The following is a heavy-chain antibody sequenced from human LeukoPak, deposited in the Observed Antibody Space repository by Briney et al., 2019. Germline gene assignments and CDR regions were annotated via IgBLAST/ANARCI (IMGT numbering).Heavy chain of an antibody. CDR2: IYYSGST. CDR3: ARDTVTAAEGYYYYGMDV. CDR1: GGSVSSGSYY. V-gene: IGHV4-61*01. Sequence: SETLSLTCTVSGGSVSSGSYYWSWIRQPPGKGLEWIGYIYYSGSTNYNPSLKSRVTISVDTSKNQFSLKLSSVTAADTAVYYCARDTVTAAEGYYYYGMDVWGKGTTVTVPS. D-gene: IGHD4-11*01. J-gene: IGHJ6*04.